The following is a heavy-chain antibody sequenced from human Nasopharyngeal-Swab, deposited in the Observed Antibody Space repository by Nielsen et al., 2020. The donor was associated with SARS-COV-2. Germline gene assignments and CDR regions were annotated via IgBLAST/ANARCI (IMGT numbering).Heavy chain of an antibody. V-gene: IGHV4-39*02. Sequence: SETLSLTCTVSGGSISSSTYYWGWIRQPPGKGLEWIGTLYYRGSAYQNPSLKSRVTISVDTSKNQFSLDLSSVTAADAAVYYCAREIITIFGVVIPNWFDPWGQGTLVTVSS. D-gene: IGHD3-3*01. CDR3: AREIITIFGVVIPNWFDP. J-gene: IGHJ5*02. CDR1: GGSISSSTYY. CDR2: LYYRGSA.